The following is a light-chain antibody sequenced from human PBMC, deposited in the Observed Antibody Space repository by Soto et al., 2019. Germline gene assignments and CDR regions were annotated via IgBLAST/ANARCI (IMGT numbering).Light chain of an antibody. J-gene: IGKJ4*01. CDR2: DAS. CDR1: QSIAIW. Sequence: DIRLTQSPSTLSAAVGDRVTITCRASQSIAIWLAWYHQKPGKAPKALIYDASRLESGVPSRFSGSGSGTEFTLTISSLQPDDCATYYCQQYCSSPPFTFGGGTKVEIK. V-gene: IGKV1-5*01. CDR3: QQYCSSPPFT.